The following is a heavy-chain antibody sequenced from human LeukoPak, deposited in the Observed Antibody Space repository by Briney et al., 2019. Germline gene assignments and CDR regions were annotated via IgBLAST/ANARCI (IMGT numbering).Heavy chain of an antibody. CDR3: ARATTYDILTGYFDY. CDR1: EFTFSSFS. V-gene: IGHV3-21*01. CDR2: ISSSSSYI. Sequence: GGSLRLSCAVSEFTFSSFSMNWVRQAPGKGLEWVSSISSSSSYIYYAESVKGRFTMSRDNAKNSLYLQMNSLRAEDTAVYYCARATTYDILTGYFDYWGQGTLVTVSS. J-gene: IGHJ4*02. D-gene: IGHD3-9*01.